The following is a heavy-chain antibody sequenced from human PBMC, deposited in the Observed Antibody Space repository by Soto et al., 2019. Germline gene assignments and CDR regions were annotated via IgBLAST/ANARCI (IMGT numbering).Heavy chain of an antibody. CDR1: GCSVSSCSFY. CDR2: IYYSGST. V-gene: IGHV4-61*01. Sequence: PSETLSLTCTVSGCSVSSCSFYWNWVRQLPGKGLEWIGYIYYSGSTNYNPSLKSRVTISVDTSKNQFSLKLSSVTAADTAVYYCARDAGIAAAGTKGYYYYGMDVWGQGTTVT. D-gene: IGHD6-13*01. CDR3: ARDAGIAAAGTKGYYYYGMDV. J-gene: IGHJ6*02.